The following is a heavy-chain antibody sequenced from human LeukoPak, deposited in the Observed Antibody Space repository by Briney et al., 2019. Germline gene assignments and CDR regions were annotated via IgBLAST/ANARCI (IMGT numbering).Heavy chain of an antibody. V-gene: IGHV4-30-2*01. CDR1: GGSISSGGYS. CDR2: INHSGST. CDR3: ARGVRGQSYYYYYYGMDV. D-gene: IGHD3-10*01. J-gene: IGHJ6*02. Sequence: SQTLSLTCAVSGGSISSGGYSWSWIRQPPGKGLEWIGEINHSGSTNYNPSLKSRVTISVDTSKNQFSLKLSSVTAADTAVYYCARGVRGQSYYYYYYGMDVWGQGTTVTVSS.